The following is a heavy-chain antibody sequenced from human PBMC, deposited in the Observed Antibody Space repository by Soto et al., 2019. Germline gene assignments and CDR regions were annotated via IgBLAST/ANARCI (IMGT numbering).Heavy chain of an antibody. J-gene: IGHJ5*02. CDR1: GVSLSPRGMG. D-gene: IGHD3-10*02. CDR3: FLMLGGAPGWLVH. V-gene: IGHV2-70*01. CDR2: IDWDDDK. Sequence: SHPRLDTSTLTPTLTCTFSGVSLSPRGMGVSWIRQPPGKALEWLALIDWDDDKYYSTSLKTRLPITKDTTKNKIALTLTLRDPVDTATYFYFLMLGGAPGWLVHWCQGTLVTVST.